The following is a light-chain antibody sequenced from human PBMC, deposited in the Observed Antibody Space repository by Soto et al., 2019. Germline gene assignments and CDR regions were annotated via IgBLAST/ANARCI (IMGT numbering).Light chain of an antibody. CDR3: CSYADNTDYV. Sequence: QSALTQPPSASGSLGQSVTISCTGTSSDVGAYNYVSRYQQHPGKAPKLMIYEVTRRPSGVPDRFSGSKSGNTAPLNVSGLQAEDEADYYCCSYADNTDYVFGTGTKVTVL. CDR1: SSDVGAYNY. CDR2: EVT. J-gene: IGLJ1*01. V-gene: IGLV2-8*01.